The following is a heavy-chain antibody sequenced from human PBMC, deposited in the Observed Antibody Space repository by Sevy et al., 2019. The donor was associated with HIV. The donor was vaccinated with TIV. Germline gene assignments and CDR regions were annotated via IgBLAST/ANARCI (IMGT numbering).Heavy chain of an antibody. CDR1: GFTFSSYA. Sequence: GGSLRLSCAASGFTFSSYAMHWVRQAPGKGLEWVAVISYDGSNKYYADSVKGRFTISRDNSKNTLYLQMNSLRAEDTAVYYCARDCDVVVVAAYYYYYGMDVWGQGTTVTVSS. CDR2: ISYDGSNK. J-gene: IGHJ6*02. V-gene: IGHV3-30*04. D-gene: IGHD2-15*01. CDR3: ARDCDVVVVAAYYYYYGMDV.